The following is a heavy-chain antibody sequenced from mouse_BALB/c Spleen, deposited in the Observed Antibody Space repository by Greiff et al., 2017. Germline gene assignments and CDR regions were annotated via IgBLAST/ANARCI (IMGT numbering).Heavy chain of an antibody. V-gene: IGHV1-7*01. J-gene: IGHJ3*01. CDR3: ARSTMITMFAY. CDR1: GYTFTSYW. CDR2: INPSTGYT. Sequence: VKLQESGAELAKPGASVKMSCKASGYTFTSYWMHWVKQRPGQGLEWIGYINPSTGYTEYNQKFKDKATLTADKSSSTAYMQLSSLTSEDSAVYYCARSTMITMFAYWGQGTLVTVSA. D-gene: IGHD2-4*01.